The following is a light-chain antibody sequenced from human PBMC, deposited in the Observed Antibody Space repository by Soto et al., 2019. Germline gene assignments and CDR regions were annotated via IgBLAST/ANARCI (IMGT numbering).Light chain of an antibody. CDR1: QSVLYSSNNKNY. CDR3: QQYYITPYT. V-gene: IGKV4-1*01. J-gene: IGKJ2*01. CDR2: WAS. Sequence: DIVRTQSPDSLAVSLGGRATINCKSSQSVLYSSNNKNYLAWYQQKPGQPPNLLIYWASTRESGVPDRFSGSGSGTDFTLSISSLQAEDVAIYYCQQYYITPYTFGQGTKLEIK.